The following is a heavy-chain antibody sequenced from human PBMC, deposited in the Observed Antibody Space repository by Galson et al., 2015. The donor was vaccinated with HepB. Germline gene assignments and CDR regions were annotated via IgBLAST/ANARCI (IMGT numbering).Heavy chain of an antibody. CDR3: ASEPSSWYHH. D-gene: IGHD6-13*01. Sequence: ETLSLTCTVSGDSIRRTNFYWGWIRQPPEKGLEWIGSIYYTGSTYCNPSLKSRVTLSVDTSKNQFTLKLSSVTAADTAVYYCASEPSSWYHHWGQGSLVIVS. CDR2: IYYTGST. J-gene: IGHJ5*02. V-gene: IGHV4-39*06. CDR1: GDSIRRTNFY.